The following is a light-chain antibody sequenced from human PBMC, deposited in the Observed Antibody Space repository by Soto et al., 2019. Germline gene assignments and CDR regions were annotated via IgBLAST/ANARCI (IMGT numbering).Light chain of an antibody. V-gene: IGLV8-61*01. CDR2: NTN. CDR3: VLCMRSGISV. Sequence: QTVVTQEPSFSVSPGGTVTLTCGLSSDSVSASHFPRWYQQTPGQAPRTLIYNTNTRSSGVPDRFSGSILGNRAALTITGAQADDESDYYCVLCMRSGISVFGGGTKLTVL. J-gene: IGLJ2*01. CDR1: SDSVSASHF.